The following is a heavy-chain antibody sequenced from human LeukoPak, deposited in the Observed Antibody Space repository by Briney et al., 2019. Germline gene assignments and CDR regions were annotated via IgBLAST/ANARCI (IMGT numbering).Heavy chain of an antibody. CDR1: GFSFSSYG. Sequence: GGSLRLSCTASGFSFSSYGMHWVRQAPGKGLDWVAAISYDGSNKYYADSVKGRFTISRDNSKNTLYLQMNSLRAEDTAVYYCAKDQRAYGDYVPFDYWGQGTLVTVSS. D-gene: IGHD4-17*01. CDR3: AKDQRAYGDYVPFDY. J-gene: IGHJ4*02. V-gene: IGHV3-30*18. CDR2: ISYDGSNK.